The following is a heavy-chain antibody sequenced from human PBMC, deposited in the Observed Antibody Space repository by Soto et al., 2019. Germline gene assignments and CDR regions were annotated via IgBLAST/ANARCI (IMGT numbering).Heavy chain of an antibody. CDR1: GGTFSNYA. J-gene: IGHJ6*02. Sequence: QVQLVQSGAEVRKPGSSVTVSCKASGGTFSNYAISWVRQAPGQGLEWMGGIIPIVGAGSYGKKFQGRVTITADEPTTTAYMELSSLRFEDTAVYYCARVVILVPTASTHYYYHMDVWGPGTTVTVSS. CDR2: IIPIVGAG. CDR3: ARVVILVPTASTHYYYHMDV. D-gene: IGHD2-2*01. V-gene: IGHV1-69*01.